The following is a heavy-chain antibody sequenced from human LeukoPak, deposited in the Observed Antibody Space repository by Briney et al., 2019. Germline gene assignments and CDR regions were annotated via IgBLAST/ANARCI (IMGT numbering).Heavy chain of an antibody. CDR1: GDSVSSNSAA. V-gene: IGHV6-1*01. Sequence: SQTLSLTCAISGDSVSSNSAAWNWIRQSPSRGLEWLGRTYYRSKWYDDYAVSVKSRITINSDTSKNQFSLHPNSVTPEDTAVYYCARDPSSGWFRDYAFDIWGQGTMVTVSS. CDR3: ARDPSSGWFRDYAFDI. J-gene: IGHJ3*02. D-gene: IGHD6-13*01. CDR2: TYYRSKWYD.